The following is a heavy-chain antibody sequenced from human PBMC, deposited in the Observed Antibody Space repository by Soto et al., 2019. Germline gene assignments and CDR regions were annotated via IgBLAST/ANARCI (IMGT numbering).Heavy chain of an antibody. Sequence: LRLSCAASGFTFSSYAMSWVRQAPGKGLEWVSAISGSGGSTYYADSVKGRFTISRDNSKNTLYLQMNSLRAEDTAVYYCAKRSIAARVAWFDPWGQGTLVTVSS. CDR2: ISGSGGST. CDR1: GFTFSSYA. CDR3: AKRSIAARVAWFDP. D-gene: IGHD6-6*01. J-gene: IGHJ5*02. V-gene: IGHV3-23*01.